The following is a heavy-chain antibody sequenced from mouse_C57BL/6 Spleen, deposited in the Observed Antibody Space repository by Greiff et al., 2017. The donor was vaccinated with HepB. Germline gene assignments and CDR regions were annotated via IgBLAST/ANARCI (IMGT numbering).Heavy chain of an antibody. V-gene: IGHV1-55*01. J-gene: IGHJ2*01. Sequence: VKLMESGAELVKPGASVKMSCKASGYTFTSYWITWVKQRPGQGLEWIGDIYPGSGSTNYNEKFKSKATLTVDTSSSTAYMQLSSLTSEDSAVYYCARDWGDYWGQGTTLTVSS. CDR3: ARDWGDY. D-gene: IGHD4-1*01. CDR2: IYPGSGST. CDR1: GYTFTSYW.